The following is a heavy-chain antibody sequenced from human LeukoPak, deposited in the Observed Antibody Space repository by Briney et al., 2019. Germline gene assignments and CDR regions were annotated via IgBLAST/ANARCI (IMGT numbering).Heavy chain of an antibody. CDR2: IYTSGST. D-gene: IGHD6-6*01. CDR3: ARQRQLTSSFDP. V-gene: IGHV4-4*09. CDR1: GGSISSYY. J-gene: IGHJ5*02. Sequence: SETLSLTCTVSGGSISSYYWSWIRQPPGKGLEWIGYIYTSGSTNYNPSLKSRVTISVDTSKNQFSLKLSSVTAADTAVYYCARQRQLTSSFDPWGQGTLVTVSS.